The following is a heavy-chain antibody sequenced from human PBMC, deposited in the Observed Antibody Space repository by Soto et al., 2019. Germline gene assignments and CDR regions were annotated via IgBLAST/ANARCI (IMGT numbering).Heavy chain of an antibody. CDR3: AQDISGYQLVLITEGMDV. CDR2: ISWNSRNI. CDR1: GFRFEDYG. V-gene: IGHV3-9*01. J-gene: IGHJ6*02. D-gene: IGHD2-15*01. Sequence: EVQLVESGGGLVQPGRSQRLSCAASGFRFEDYGMPWVRQAPGKGLEWVSSISWNSRNIAYADSVKGRFTVSRDNAKNSLYLHMNSLRPEDTALYYCAQDISGYQLVLITEGMDVWGQGTTVTVSS.